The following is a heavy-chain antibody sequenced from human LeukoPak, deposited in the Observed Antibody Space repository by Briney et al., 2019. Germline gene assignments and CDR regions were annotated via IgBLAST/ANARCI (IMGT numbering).Heavy chain of an antibody. D-gene: IGHD5-24*01. CDR1: GFTFSSYS. V-gene: IGHV3-21*01. Sequence: PGGSLRLSCAASGFTFSSYSMNWVRQAPGKGLEWVSSISSSSSYIYYADSVKGRFTISRDNAKNSLYLQMNSLRAEDTAVYYCARGRWLQLYGMDVWGQGTTVTVSS. CDR2: ISSSSSYI. CDR3: ARGRWLQLYGMDV. J-gene: IGHJ6*02.